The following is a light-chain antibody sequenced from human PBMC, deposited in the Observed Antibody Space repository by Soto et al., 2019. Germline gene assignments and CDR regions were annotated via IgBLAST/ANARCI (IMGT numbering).Light chain of an antibody. CDR2: GAS. J-gene: IGKJ1*01. CDR1: QTIRSNY. V-gene: IGKV3-20*01. Sequence: ETVLTQSPGTLYLSPGQRATLSCRASQTIRSNYLAWYRQTPGQAPRLLIYGASNRATGIADRFSRSGSGTDLTLIISRLEPEDFALYYCEQYGSSPWTFGQGTKVEIK. CDR3: EQYGSSPWT.